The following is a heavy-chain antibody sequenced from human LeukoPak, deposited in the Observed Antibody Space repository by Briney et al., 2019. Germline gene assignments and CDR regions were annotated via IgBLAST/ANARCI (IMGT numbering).Heavy chain of an antibody. D-gene: IGHD5-18*01. J-gene: IGHJ6*02. CDR2: INSDGSST. V-gene: IGHV3-74*01. CDR1: GFTFSSYS. CDR3: ARVGYSYGPPGYYGMDV. Sequence: GGSLRLSCAASGFTFSSYSMHWVRQAPGKGLVWVSRINSDGSSTSYADSVKGRFTISRDNAKNTLYLQMNSLRAEDTAVYYCARVGYSYGPPGYYGMDVWGQGTTVTVSS.